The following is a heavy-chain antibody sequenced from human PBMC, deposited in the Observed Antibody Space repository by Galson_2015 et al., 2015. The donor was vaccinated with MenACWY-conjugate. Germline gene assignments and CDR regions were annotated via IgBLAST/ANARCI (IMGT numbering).Heavy chain of an antibody. Sequence: ETLSLTCTVSGGSASSRGYYWTWIRQPPGKGLEWIGLIYDSGTTKYNPSLKGRVTISLDTSKNQVSLKLSSVTAADTAVYYCAREFSYWGQGTLVAVSS. CDR1: GGSASSRGYY. D-gene: IGHD3-3*01. CDR2: IYDSGTT. CDR3: AREFSY. J-gene: IGHJ4*02. V-gene: IGHV4-61*08.